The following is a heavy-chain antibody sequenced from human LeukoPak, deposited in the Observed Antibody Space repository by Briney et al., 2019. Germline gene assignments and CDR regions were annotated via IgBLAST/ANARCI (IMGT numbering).Heavy chain of an antibody. J-gene: IGHJ4*02. Sequence: GGFLRLSCAASGFFFRSYWMHWFRQAPGKELVWVSRINKDGSLTAYADSVKGRFTISRDNAKNTLDLQMNSLRAEDTAVYYCVRVGEDYGDRWDFWGQGTLVTVSS. V-gene: IGHV3-74*01. D-gene: IGHD4-17*01. CDR2: INKDGSLT. CDR1: GFFFRSYW. CDR3: VRVGEDYGDRWDF.